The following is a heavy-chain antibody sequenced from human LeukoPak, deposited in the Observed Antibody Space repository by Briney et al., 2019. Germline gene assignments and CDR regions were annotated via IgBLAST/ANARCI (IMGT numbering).Heavy chain of an antibody. CDR1: GGSISSYY. V-gene: IGHV4-34*01. CDR3: ARGNSGYDPSRMDV. D-gene: IGHD5-12*01. Sequence: PSETLSLTCTVSGGSISSYYWSWIRQPPGKGLEWIGEINHSGSTNYNPSLKSRVTISVDTSNNQFSLKLSSVTAADTAVYYCARGNSGYDPSRMDVWGQGTTVTVSS. J-gene: IGHJ6*02. CDR2: INHSGST.